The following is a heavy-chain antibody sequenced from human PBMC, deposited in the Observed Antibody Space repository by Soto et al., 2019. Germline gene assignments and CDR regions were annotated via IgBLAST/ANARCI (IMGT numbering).Heavy chain of an antibody. CDR1: GGSISSSSYY. D-gene: IGHD5-12*01. Sequence: SESLSLTCTISGGSISSSSYYWGWIRQPPGKGLEWIGSIYYSGSTYYNPSLKSRVTISVDTSKNQFSLKLSSVTAADTAVYYCARLGKDSGYDWGVYYFDYWGQGTLVTVSS. CDR2: IYYSGST. V-gene: IGHV4-39*01. J-gene: IGHJ4*02. CDR3: ARLGKDSGYDWGVYYFDY.